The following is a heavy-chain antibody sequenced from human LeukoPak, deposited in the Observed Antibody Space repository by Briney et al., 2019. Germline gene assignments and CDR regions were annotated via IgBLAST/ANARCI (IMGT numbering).Heavy chain of an antibody. CDR1: GFTFSSYA. V-gene: IGHV3-23*01. CDR3: AKDRRDGYNPHFDY. J-gene: IGHJ4*02. Sequence: PGGSLRLSCAASGFTFSSYAMSWVRQAPGKGLEWVSAISGSGGSTYYADSVKGRFTISRDNSKNTPYLQMNSLRAEGTAVYYWAKDRRDGYNPHFDYWGQGTLVTVSS. CDR2: ISGSGGST. D-gene: IGHD5-24*01.